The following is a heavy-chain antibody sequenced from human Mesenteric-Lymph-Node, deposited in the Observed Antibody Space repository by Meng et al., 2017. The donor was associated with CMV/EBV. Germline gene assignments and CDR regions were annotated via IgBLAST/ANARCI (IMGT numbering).Heavy chain of an antibody. D-gene: IGHD4-23*01. CDR3: ARHQRWLKSEGGFNY. Sequence: QGQQRRWGEGLLKPSEPLSLPCAVYGGSFSGYYWSWIRQPPGKGLEWIGEINHSGSTNYNPSLKSRVTISVDTSKNQFSLKLSSVTAADTAVYYCARHQRWLKSEGGFNYWGQGTLVTVSS. CDR1: GGSFSGYY. CDR2: INHSGST. J-gene: IGHJ4*02. V-gene: IGHV4-34*01.